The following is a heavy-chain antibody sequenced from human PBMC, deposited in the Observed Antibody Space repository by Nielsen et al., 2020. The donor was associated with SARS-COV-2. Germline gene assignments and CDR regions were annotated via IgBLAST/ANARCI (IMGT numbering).Heavy chain of an antibody. CDR1: GGSFSGYY. CDR2: INHSGST. Sequence: SETLSLTCAVYGGSFSGYYWSWIRQPPGKGLEWIGEINHSGSTNYNPSLKSRVTISVDTSKNQFSLKLSSVTAADTAVYYCARGGECSSTSCLNMDVWGKGTTVTVSS. J-gene: IGHJ6*03. D-gene: IGHD2-2*01. V-gene: IGHV4-34*01. CDR3: ARGGECSSTSCLNMDV.